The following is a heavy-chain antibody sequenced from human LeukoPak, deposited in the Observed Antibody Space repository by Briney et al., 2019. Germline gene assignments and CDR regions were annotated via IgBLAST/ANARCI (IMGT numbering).Heavy chain of an antibody. CDR1: GGSLSSSTYY. CDR3: ARTGYLGIDY. V-gene: IGHV4-39*01. CDR2: IYYSGST. D-gene: IGHD1-26*01. J-gene: IGHJ4*02. Sequence: SETPSPTRTVSGGSLSSSTYYWGWGPQPPRKGPEWIGSIYYSGSTYYNPSLKSRVTISVDTSKNQFSLKLSSVTAADTAVYYCARTGYLGIDYWGQGTLVTVSS.